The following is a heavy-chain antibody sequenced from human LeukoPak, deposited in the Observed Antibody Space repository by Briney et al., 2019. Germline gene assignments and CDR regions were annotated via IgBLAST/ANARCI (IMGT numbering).Heavy chain of an antibody. CDR2: IRYDGSNK. D-gene: IGHD6-13*01. CDR3: AKAAPGGSSSWYGWLGSPWPLSCFDY. J-gene: IGHJ4*02. Sequence: LPGGSLRLSCAASGFTFSSYGMHWVRQAPGKGLEWVAFIRYDGSNKYYADSVKGRFTISRDNSKNTLYLQMNSLRAEDTAVYYCAKAAPGGSSSWYGWLGSPWPLSCFDYWGQGTLVTVSS. V-gene: IGHV3-30*02. CDR1: GFTFSSYG.